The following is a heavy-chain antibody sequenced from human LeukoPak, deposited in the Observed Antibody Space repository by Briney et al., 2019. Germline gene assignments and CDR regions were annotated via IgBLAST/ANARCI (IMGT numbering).Heavy chain of an antibody. J-gene: IGHJ6*02. CDR2: FDPEDGET. D-gene: IGHD6-19*01. CDR1: GYTLTELS. V-gene: IGHV1-24*01. CDR3: ATAGSPLYGMDV. Sequence: ASVKVSCKVSGYTLTELSMHWVRQAPGKGLEWMGGFDPEDGETIYARKFQGRVTMTEDTSTDTAYMELSSLRSEDTAVYYCATAGSPLYGMDVWGQGTTVTVSS.